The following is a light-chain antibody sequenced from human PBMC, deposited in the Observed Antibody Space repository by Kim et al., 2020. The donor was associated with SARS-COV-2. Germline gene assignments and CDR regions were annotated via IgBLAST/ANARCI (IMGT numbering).Light chain of an antibody. J-gene: IGKJ1*01. CDR3: QQYVSSPRP. Sequence: ETVLTQSPGTLSLSPGERATLSCRASQSLSNNYLAWYQQKPGQAPRLLIYGASSRATGIPDRFSGSGSGTDFTLTISRLEPEDFAVYYCQQYVSSPRPFGQGIEVDIK. CDR2: GAS. CDR1: QSLSNNY. V-gene: IGKV3-20*01.